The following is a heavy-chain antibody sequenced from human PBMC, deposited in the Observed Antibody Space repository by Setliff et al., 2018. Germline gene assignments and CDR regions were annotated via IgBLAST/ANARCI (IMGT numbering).Heavy chain of an antibody. D-gene: IGHD6-19*01. CDR2: VSPMDDGKP. CDR3: VRGTSGRLDFDY. J-gene: IGHJ4*02. CDR1: GYSFTSYD. Sequence: GASVKVSCKASGYSFTSYDINWVRLAAGQGLEWMGWVSPMDDGKPGYAQKFQARVTITWVTSISTAYMELSSLRSEDTAVYYCVRGTSGRLDFDYWGQGTPVTVSS. V-gene: IGHV1-8*01.